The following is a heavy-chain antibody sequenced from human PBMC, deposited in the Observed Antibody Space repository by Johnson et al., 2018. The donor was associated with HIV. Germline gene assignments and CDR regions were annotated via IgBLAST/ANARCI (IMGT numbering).Heavy chain of an antibody. CDR3: AKRGGVGDVAFDI. CDR2: ISGSGGST. V-gene: IGHV3-23*04. Sequence: EQLVESGGGLVQPGGSLRLSCAASGFTFSSYAMSWVRQAPGKGLEWVSAISGSGGSTYYADSVKGRFTISRDNSKNTLYLQRNSLRAEDTAVYYCAKRGGVGDVAFDIWGQGTMVTVSS. J-gene: IGHJ3*02. D-gene: IGHD3-16*01. CDR1: GFTFSSYA.